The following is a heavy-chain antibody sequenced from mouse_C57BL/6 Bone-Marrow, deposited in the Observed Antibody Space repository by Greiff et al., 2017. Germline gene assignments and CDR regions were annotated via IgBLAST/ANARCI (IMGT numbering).Heavy chain of an antibody. CDR3: AREGTNWDSFAY. J-gene: IGHJ3*01. CDR2: ISTYYGDA. V-gene: IGHV1-67*01. Sequence: VHLVESGPELVRPGVSVKISCKGSGYTFTDYAMHWVKQSHAKSLEWIGVISTYYGDASYNQKFKDKATMTVDKSSSTAYMELARLTSEDSAVYYCAREGTNWDSFAYWGQGTLVTVSA. D-gene: IGHD4-1*01. CDR1: GYTFTDYA.